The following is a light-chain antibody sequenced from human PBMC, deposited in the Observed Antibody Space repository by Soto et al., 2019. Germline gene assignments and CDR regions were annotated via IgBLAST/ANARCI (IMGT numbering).Light chain of an antibody. J-gene: IGKJ1*01. V-gene: IGKV3-15*01. CDR1: QSINAN. CDR3: QQFHDWPPWT. Sequence: EIVMPSSPATLSVSPGEPATLSCRASQSINANLAWYQQKFGQAPRLLIYRASTRATGIPARFSGSGYGTEFTLTIRSLQSEDFAVYYCQQFHDWPPWTVGQGTKVDIK. CDR2: RAS.